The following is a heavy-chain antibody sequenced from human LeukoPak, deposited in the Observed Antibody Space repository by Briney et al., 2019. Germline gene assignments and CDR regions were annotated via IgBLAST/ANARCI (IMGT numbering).Heavy chain of an antibody. CDR2: ISSSGSTI. CDR3: AGLGITMIGGV. CDR1: GFTFSSYE. Sequence: GGSLRLSCAASGFTFSSYEMSWVRQAPGKGLEWVSYISSSGSTIYYADSVKGRFTISRDNAKNSLYLQMNSLRAEDTAVYYCAGLGITMIGGVWGKGTTVTISS. V-gene: IGHV3-48*03. J-gene: IGHJ6*04. D-gene: IGHD3-10*02.